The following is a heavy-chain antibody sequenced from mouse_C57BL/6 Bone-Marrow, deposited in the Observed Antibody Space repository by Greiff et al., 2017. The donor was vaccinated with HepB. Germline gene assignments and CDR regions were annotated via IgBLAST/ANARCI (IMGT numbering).Heavy chain of an antibody. J-gene: IGHJ1*03. CDR3: TTIYYDCHWYFDV. Sequence: DVQLQESGAELVRPGASVKLSCTASGFNIKDDYMHWVKQRPEQGLEWIGWIDPENGDTEYASKFQGKATITADTSSNTAYLQLSSLTSEDTAVYYCTTIYYDCHWYFDVWGTGTTVTVSS. CDR2: IDPENGDT. V-gene: IGHV14-4*01. D-gene: IGHD2-4*01. CDR1: GFNIKDDY.